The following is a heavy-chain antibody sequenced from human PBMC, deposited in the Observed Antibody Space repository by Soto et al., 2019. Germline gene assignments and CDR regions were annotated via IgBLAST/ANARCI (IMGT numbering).Heavy chain of an antibody. CDR2: ISGGGGSK. J-gene: IGHJ3*01. V-gene: IGHV3-23*01. Sequence: EVQLLESGGGLVQPGGSLRLSCAASGFTFGNYGMNWVRQAPGKWLEWVSGISGGGGSKYYADSVKGLFTISRDPSKNTVVLEMNSLRAEDTAVYYCAKGFIVVVTVLRPADALDVWGQGTLVTVSA. CDR3: AKGFIVVVTVLRPADALDV. CDR1: GFTFGNYG. D-gene: IGHD2-21*02.